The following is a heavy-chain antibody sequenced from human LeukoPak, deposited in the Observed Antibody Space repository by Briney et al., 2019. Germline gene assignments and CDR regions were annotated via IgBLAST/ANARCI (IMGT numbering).Heavy chain of an antibody. D-gene: IGHD3-16*02. CDR3: AATYYDYVWGSYRYSDYRD. J-gene: IGHJ4*02. Sequence: GGSLRLSCAASGFTFSSCAMSWVRQAPGKGLEWVSAISGSGGSTYYADSVRGRFTISRDSSKSTLYLQMNSLRAEDTAVYYCAATYYDYVWGSYRYSDYRDWGQGTLVTVSS. V-gene: IGHV3-23*01. CDR1: GFTFSSCA. CDR2: ISGSGGST.